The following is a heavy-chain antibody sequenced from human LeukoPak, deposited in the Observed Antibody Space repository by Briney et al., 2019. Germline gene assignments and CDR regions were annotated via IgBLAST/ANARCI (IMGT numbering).Heavy chain of an antibody. Sequence: GGSLRLSCAASGFTFSSYGMNWVRQAPGKGLGWVSYINSSSSYIYYADSVKGRFTISRDNAKNSLYLQMNSLRAEDTAVYYCARDPGGWYAPGYYYYYMDVWGKGTTVTVS. CDR1: GFTFSSYG. V-gene: IGHV3-21*01. CDR2: INSSSSYI. CDR3: ARDPGGWYAPGYYYYYMDV. J-gene: IGHJ6*03. D-gene: IGHD6-19*01.